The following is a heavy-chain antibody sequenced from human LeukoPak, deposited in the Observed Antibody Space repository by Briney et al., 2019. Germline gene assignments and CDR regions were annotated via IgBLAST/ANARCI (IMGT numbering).Heavy chain of an antibody. V-gene: IGHV3-53*01. CDR3: AKTLDGDPYDAFDI. Sequence: GGSLRLSCAASGFTVSSNYMSWVRQAPGKGLEWVSVIYSGGSTYYADSVKGRFTISRHNSKNTLYLQMNSLRAEDTAVYYCAKTLDGDPYDAFDIWGQGTMVTVSS. CDR2: IYSGGST. D-gene: IGHD7-27*01. CDR1: GFTVSSNY. J-gene: IGHJ3*02.